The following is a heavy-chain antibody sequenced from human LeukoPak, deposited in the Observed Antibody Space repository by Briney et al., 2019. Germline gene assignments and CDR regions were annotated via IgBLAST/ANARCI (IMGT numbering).Heavy chain of an antibody. Sequence: SETLSLTCTVSGGSVRDNYWSWIRQPPGKGLEWIGRVYTGGSPNYNSSLKSRVAWSLDTSRNQFSMNLTSVTAADTAVYFCARGSTFTGFDFWGQGALVTVSS. D-gene: IGHD1-14*01. J-gene: IGHJ4*02. CDR1: GGSVRDNY. V-gene: IGHV4-4*07. CDR2: VYTGGSP. CDR3: ARGSTFTGFDF.